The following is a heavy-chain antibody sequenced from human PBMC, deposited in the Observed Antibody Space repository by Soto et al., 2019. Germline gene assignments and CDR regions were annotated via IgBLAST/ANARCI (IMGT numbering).Heavy chain of an antibody. CDR3: ARAKGVDTATNYDY. CDR1: GYTFTGYY. V-gene: IGHV1-2*04. Sequence: ASVKVSCKASGYTFTGYYMHWVRQAPGQGLEWMGWINPNSGGTNYAQKFQGWVTMTRDTSISTAYMELSRLRSDDTAVYYCARAKGVDTATNYDYWGQGTMVTVYS. J-gene: IGHJ4*02. D-gene: IGHD5-18*01. CDR2: INPNSGGT.